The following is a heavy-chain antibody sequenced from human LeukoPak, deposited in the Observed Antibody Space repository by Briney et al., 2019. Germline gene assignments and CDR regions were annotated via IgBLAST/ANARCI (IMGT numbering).Heavy chain of an antibody. J-gene: IGHJ6*02. D-gene: IGHD3-16*01. Sequence: ASVTVSCKVSGYTLTELSMHWVRQAPGKGLEWMGGFDPEDGETIYAQKFQGRVTMTEDTSTDTAYMELSSLRSEDTAVYYCATHHYVWGSYSYYYCMDVWGQGTSVTVSS. CDR1: GYTLTELS. CDR3: ATHHYVWGSYSYYYCMDV. CDR2: FDPEDGET. V-gene: IGHV1-24*01.